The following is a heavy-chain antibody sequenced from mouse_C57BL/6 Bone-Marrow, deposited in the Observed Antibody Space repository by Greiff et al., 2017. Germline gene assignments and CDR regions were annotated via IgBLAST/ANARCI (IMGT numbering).Heavy chain of an antibody. J-gene: IGHJ1*03. D-gene: IGHD1-1*01. CDR2: INPYNGGT. CDR3: ARSTVLYWYFDV. V-gene: IGHV1-19*01. Sequence: EVQLQQSGPVLVKPGASVKMSCKASGYTFTDYYMNWVKQSHGKSLEWIGVINPYNGGTSYNQKFKGKATLTVDKSSSTAYMELNSLTSEDSAVYYWARSTVLYWYFDVWGTGTTVTVSS. CDR1: GYTFTDYY.